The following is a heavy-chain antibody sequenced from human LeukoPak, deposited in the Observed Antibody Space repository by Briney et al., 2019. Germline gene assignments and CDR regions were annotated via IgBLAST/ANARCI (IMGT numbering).Heavy chain of an antibody. CDR1: GFTVSSNY. J-gene: IGHJ4*02. V-gene: IGHV3-20*01. D-gene: IGHD3-10*01. CDR3: VRYRGDTTLAPIDY. Sequence: PGGSLRLSCAASGFTVSSNYMSWVRQAPGKGLEWVSGINWNGGSTGYADSVKGRFTISRDNAKNSLYLQMNSLRAEDTALYHCVRYRGDTTLAPIDYWGQGTLVTVSS. CDR2: INWNGGST.